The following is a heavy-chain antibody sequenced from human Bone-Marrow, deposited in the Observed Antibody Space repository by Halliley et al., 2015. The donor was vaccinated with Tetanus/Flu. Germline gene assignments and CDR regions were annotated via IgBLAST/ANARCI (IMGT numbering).Heavy chain of an antibody. V-gene: IGHV3-23*01. CDR3: AKDRHSGGYFR. CDR2: ISGSVDTT. Sequence: EWVSAISGSVDTTFYADPVKGPISISRDNSNNTVYLQFNSLRAGHTAVYYCAKDRHSGGYFRWGQGTLVTVSS. J-gene: IGHJ4*02. D-gene: IGHD1-26*01.